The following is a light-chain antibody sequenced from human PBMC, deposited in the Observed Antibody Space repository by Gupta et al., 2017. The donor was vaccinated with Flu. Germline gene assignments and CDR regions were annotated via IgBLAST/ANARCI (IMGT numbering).Light chain of an antibody. CDR1: SSNIGAGYD. V-gene: IGLV1-40*01. Sequence: QSVLTQPPSVSGAPGQRVTISCTGSSSNIGAGYDVHWYQQLPGTAPKLLIYGNSNRPSGVPDRFSGSKSGTSASLMITGLQAEDEADYYCQSYDTSLSASGVFGGGTKLTVL. CDR3: QSYDTSLSASGV. J-gene: IGLJ3*02. CDR2: GNS.